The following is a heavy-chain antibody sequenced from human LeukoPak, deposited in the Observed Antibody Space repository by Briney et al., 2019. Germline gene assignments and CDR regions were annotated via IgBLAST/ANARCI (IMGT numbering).Heavy chain of an antibody. CDR1: GGSISSGSYY. Sequence: PSETLSLTCTVSGGSISSGSYYWGYIRQPPQKGLEWIGSVYYGGSTYYNPSLKSRVTISVDTSKNQFSLKLSSVTAADTAVYYCARQGLWELPTFDSWGQGTLVSVSS. D-gene: IGHD1-26*01. CDR3: ARQGLWELPTFDS. J-gene: IGHJ4*02. CDR2: VYYGGST. V-gene: IGHV4-39*01.